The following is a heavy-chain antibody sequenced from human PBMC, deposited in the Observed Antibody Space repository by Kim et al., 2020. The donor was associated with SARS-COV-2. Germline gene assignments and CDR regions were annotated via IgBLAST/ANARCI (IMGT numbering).Heavy chain of an antibody. CDR2: MTSSGDFK. J-gene: IGHJ5*02. V-gene: IGHV3-11*01. D-gene: IGHD2-15*01. Sequence: GGSLRLSCAASGFAVSDYFMSWIRQAPGKGLEWLSYMTSSGDFKHYADSVKGRFIVSRDTAKNALSLQMNSLGVEDTAMYYCVRHAGVSATSWVVSWGQG. CDR3: VRHAGVSATSWVVS. CDR1: GFAVSDYF.